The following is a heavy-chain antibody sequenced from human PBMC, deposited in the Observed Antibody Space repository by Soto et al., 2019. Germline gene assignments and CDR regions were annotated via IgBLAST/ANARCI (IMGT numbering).Heavy chain of an antibody. J-gene: IGHJ6*02. D-gene: IGHD4-17*01. CDR1: GGTLSNYA. Sequence: QVQLVQSGAEVKKPGSSVKVSCKASGGTLSNYAFTWLRQAPGQGLEWMGGIITIFNTANYAQKFQGRVTITADESTSTAYMEVNSLRSEDTAIYYCARVRPTDYVGNYNNGMDVWGQGTTVTVSS. CDR2: IITIFNTA. CDR3: ARVRPTDYVGNYNNGMDV. V-gene: IGHV1-69*01.